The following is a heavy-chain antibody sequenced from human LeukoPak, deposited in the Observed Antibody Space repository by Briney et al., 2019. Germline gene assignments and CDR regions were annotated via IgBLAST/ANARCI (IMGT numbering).Heavy chain of an antibody. CDR2: IYSGGSI. CDR3: AASIVDFTFGEHFQH. J-gene: IGHJ1*01. D-gene: IGHD3-16*01. CDR1: GLTVSGVH. V-gene: IGHV3-53*01. Sequence: GGSLRLSCAVSGLTVSGVHINWVRQAPGKGLEWVSVIYSGGSIYADSMKGRFTISGYNSKNMVFLQMNSLRVEDTAVYYCAASIVDFTFGEHFQHWGQGTLVTVSS.